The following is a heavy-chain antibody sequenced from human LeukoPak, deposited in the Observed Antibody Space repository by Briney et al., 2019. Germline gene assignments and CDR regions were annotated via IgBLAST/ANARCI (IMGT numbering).Heavy chain of an antibody. D-gene: IGHD5-24*01. CDR2: ISNSGGRT. Sequence: GGSLRLSCAASGFTFSSYAMSWVRQAPGKGLEWVSAISNSGGRTYYADSVKGRFTISRDNSKNTLYLQMNSLRAEDTAVYYCAKVLQYYYYGMDVWGQGTTVTVSS. J-gene: IGHJ6*02. V-gene: IGHV3-23*01. CDR1: GFTFSSYA. CDR3: AKVLQYYYYGMDV.